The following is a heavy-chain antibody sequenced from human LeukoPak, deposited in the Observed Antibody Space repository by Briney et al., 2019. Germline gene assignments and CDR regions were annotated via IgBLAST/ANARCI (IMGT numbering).Heavy chain of an antibody. CDR3: AKLEGNHFDY. CDR1: GFTFSSYG. CDR2: ISYDGSNK. Sequence: GGSLRLSCAASGFTFSSYGMHWVRQAPGEGLEWVAVISYDGSNKYYADSVKGRFTISRDNSKNTLYLQMNSLRAEYTAVYYCAKLEGNHFDYWGQGTLVTVSS. V-gene: IGHV3-30*18. J-gene: IGHJ4*02.